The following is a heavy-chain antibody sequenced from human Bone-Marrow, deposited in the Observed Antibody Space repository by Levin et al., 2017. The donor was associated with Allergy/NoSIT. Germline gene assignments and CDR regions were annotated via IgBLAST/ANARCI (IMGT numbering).Heavy chain of an antibody. CDR2: ISGDGTST. CDR3: AREQEWGRLGERYFDY. D-gene: IGHD1-26*01. Sequence: GGSLRLSCAASGFTFSDHWMHWVRQDVGKGLEWVSRISGDGTSTYYVDSVKGRFTISRDTAKNTLFLQMNSLRAEDTGVYFCAREQEWGRLGERYFDYWGLGTPVTISS. J-gene: IGHJ4*01. CDR1: GFTFSDHW. V-gene: IGHV3-74*01.